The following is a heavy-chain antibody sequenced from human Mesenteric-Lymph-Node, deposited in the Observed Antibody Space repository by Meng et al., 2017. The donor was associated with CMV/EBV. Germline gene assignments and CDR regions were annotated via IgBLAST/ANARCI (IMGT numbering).Heavy chain of an antibody. Sequence: QVQLVQSGAEVKKPGSSVKVSCKASGGTFSSYTISWVRQAPGQGLEWMGRIIPILGIANYAQKFQGRVTITADKSTNTAYMELSSLRSEDTAVYYCAGGIAAAGSRWFDPWGQGTLVTVSS. J-gene: IGHJ5*02. V-gene: IGHV1-69*02. CDR3: AGGIAAAGSRWFDP. CDR2: IIPILGIA. CDR1: GGTFSSYT. D-gene: IGHD6-13*01.